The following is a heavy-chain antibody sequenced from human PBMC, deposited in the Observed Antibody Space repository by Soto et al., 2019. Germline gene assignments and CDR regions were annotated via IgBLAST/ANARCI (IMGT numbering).Heavy chain of an antibody. V-gene: IGHV3-30*18. CDR1: GFTFSSYG. J-gene: IGHJ4*02. CDR3: AKQFVVVTAMGVDY. CDR2: ISYDGSNK. D-gene: IGHD2-21*02. Sequence: QVQLVESGGGVVQPGRSLRLSCAASGFTFSSYGMHWVRQAPGKGLEWVAVISYDGSNKYYADSVKGRFTISRDNSKNTLYLQMNSLRAEDTAVYYCAKQFVVVTAMGVDYWGQGTLVTVSS.